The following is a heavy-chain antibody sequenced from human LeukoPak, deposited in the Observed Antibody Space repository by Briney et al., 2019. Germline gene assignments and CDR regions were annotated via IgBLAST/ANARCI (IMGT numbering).Heavy chain of an antibody. Sequence: PSETLSLTCTVSGGSISSYYWSWIRQPPGKGLGWIGYIYYSGSTNYNPSLKSRVTISVDTSKNQFSLKLSSVTAADTAVYYCARKVELSDAFDIWGQGTMVTVSS. D-gene: IGHD1-26*01. CDR3: ARKVELSDAFDI. V-gene: IGHV4-59*01. J-gene: IGHJ3*02. CDR2: IYYSGST. CDR1: GGSISSYY.